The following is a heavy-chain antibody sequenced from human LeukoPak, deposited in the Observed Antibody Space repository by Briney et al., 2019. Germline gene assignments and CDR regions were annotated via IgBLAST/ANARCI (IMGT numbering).Heavy chain of an antibody. CDR3: AKDRVGTTGYHFHYYMEV. V-gene: IGHV3-30*02. Sequence: GGSLRLSCAASGFTFSSYGMHWVRQAPGKGLEWVAFIRYDGSNKYYADSVKGRFTISRDNSKNTLYLQMNSLRAEDTAVYYCAKDRVGTTGYHFHYYMEVWGKGTTVTVSS. J-gene: IGHJ6*03. CDR2: IRYDGSNK. D-gene: IGHD1/OR15-1a*01. CDR1: GFTFSSYG.